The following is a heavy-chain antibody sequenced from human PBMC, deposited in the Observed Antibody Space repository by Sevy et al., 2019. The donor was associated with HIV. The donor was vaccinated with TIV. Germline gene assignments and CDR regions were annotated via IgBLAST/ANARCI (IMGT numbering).Heavy chain of an antibody. J-gene: IGHJ6*02. CDR1: GGSFSGYY. V-gene: IGHV4-34*01. CDR2: INHSGST. CDR3: ARGKGEVTTFRDYYYGMDV. Sequence: SETLSLTCAVYGGSFSGYYWTWIRQPPGKGLEWIGEINHSGSTNYYPSLKSRVTISADTSKNQFSLKLSSVTAVDTAVYYCARGKGEVTTFRDYYYGMDVWGQGTTVTVSS. D-gene: IGHD3-16*01.